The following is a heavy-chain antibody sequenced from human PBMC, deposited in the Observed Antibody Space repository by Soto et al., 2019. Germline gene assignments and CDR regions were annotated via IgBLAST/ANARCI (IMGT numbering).Heavy chain of an antibody. Sequence: WASVKVSCKATGGTFSTHAIIWVRQAPGHGLEWMGGIIPISGTTYYTQKFQGRVTITADEPTSTAFMELSSLKSDDTAVYYCARAKDGSSFGGYYYTLDVWGQGTTVTVSS. D-gene: IGHD6-6*01. J-gene: IGHJ6*02. V-gene: IGHV1-69*13. CDR1: GGTFSTHA. CDR2: IIPISGTT. CDR3: ARAKDGSSFGGYYYTLDV.